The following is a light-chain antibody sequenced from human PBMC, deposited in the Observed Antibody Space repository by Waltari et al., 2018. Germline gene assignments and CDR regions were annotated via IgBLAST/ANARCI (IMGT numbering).Light chain of an antibody. CDR1: SSDVGAYNF. CDR3: SSYTSSSTWV. V-gene: IGLV2-14*01. CDR2: NVG. J-gene: IGLJ3*02. Sequence: QSALTQSASLSGSPGQPITIPCTGTSSDVGAYNFVSWYQQYPGKAPKLSIYNVGKRPSGVSNRFSGSKSGNAASLTISGLQAEDEAAYYCSSYTSSSTWVFGGGTKLTVL.